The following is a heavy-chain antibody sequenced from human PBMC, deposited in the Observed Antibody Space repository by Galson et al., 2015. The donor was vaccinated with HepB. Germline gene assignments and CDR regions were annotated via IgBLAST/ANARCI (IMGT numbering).Heavy chain of an antibody. CDR2: ISSGGSGT. CDR3: AKGTASKLGNYDS. J-gene: IGHJ4*02. Sequence: SLRLSCAASGFTFSNYAMIWVRQAPGKGLEWVSGISSGGSGTYYGDSVRGRFTISRDNSKNTLYLQMNGLRVGDTAAYYCAKGTASKLGNYDSWGQGTLVTVSS. CDR1: GFTFSNYA. V-gene: IGHV3-23*01. D-gene: IGHD2-21*02.